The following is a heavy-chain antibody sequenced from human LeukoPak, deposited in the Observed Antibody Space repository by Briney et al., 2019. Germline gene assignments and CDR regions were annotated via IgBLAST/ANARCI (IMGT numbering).Heavy chain of an antibody. D-gene: IGHD2-15*01. CDR1: GFTFSSYA. V-gene: IGHV3-23*01. J-gene: IGHJ4*02. Sequence: GGSLRLSCAASGFTFSSYAMSWVRQAPGKGLEWVSAISGSGGSTYYADSVKGRFTISRDNSKNTLYLQMNSLRAEDTAVYYXXXTSTGSCYSPVDYWGQGTLVTVSS. CDR3: XXTSTGSCYSPVDY. CDR2: ISGSGGST.